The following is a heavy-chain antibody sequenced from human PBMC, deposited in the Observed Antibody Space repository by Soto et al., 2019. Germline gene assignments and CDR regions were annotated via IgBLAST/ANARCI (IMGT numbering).Heavy chain of an antibody. Sequence: EVQLVESGGGLVQPGGSLRLSCAASGLTFGDNWMHWVRQAPGKGLVWVSRISNDGSDTTYADSVRGLFTVSRDNAKNTLYLQMNSLGAQETAVYYCARDSYSSETQWGHGTLVTVSS. V-gene: IGHV3-74*01. J-gene: IGHJ4*01. D-gene: IGHD4-4*01. CDR1: GLTFGDNW. CDR2: ISNDGSDT. CDR3: ARDSYSSETQ.